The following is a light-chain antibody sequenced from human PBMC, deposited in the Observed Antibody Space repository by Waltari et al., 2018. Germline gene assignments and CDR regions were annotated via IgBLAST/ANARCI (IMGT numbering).Light chain of an antibody. Sequence: QSALTQPRSVSGSPGHSVTISCTGPSSDFRCSTNVSWYQQHPGKAPKRMIDDVSKRPSVVPDRFSGSKSGNTASLTISGLQAEDEADYYCCSYAGSYNVVFGGGTKLTVL. V-gene: IGLV2-11*01. CDR3: CSYAGSYNVV. CDR1: SSDFRCSTN. J-gene: IGLJ2*01. CDR2: DVS.